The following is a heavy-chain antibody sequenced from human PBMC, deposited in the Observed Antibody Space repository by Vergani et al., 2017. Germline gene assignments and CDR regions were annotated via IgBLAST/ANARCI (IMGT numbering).Heavy chain of an antibody. CDR2: IWYDGSNK. CDR3: ARDGVTGAFDI. J-gene: IGHJ3*02. V-gene: IGHV3-33*01. D-gene: IGHD4-23*01. Sequence: QVQLVESGGGVGQPGRSLRLSCAASGFTFSSYVMHWVRQAPGKGLEWVAVIWYDGSNKYYADSVKGRFTISRDNSKNTLYLQMNSLRAEDTAVYYCARDGVTGAFDIWGQGTMVTGSS. CDR1: GFTFSSYV.